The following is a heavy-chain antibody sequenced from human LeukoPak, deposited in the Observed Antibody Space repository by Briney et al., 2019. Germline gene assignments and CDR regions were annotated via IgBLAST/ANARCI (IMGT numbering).Heavy chain of an antibody. Sequence: ASVKVSCKASGGTFSSYAISWVRQAPGQGLEWMGGIIPIFGTANYAQKFQGRVTITADKSTSTAYMELSSLRSEDTAVYYCAGGEVYYDFWSGYSPYYFDYWGQGTLVTVSS. CDR3: AGGEVYYDFWSGYSPYYFDY. CDR1: GGTFSSYA. D-gene: IGHD3-3*01. V-gene: IGHV1-69*06. CDR2: IIPIFGTA. J-gene: IGHJ4*02.